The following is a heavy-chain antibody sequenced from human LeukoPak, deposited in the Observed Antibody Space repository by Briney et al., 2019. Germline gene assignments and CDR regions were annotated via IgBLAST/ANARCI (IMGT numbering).Heavy chain of an antibody. CDR3: ASSAYYYGSGSYPGAPDYYYYYGMDV. J-gene: IGHJ6*02. Sequence: GGSLRLSCAASGFTFSSYSMNWVRQAPGKGLEWVSSISSSSSYIYYADSVKGRFTISRDNAKNSLYLQMNSLRAEDTAVYYCASSAYYYGSGSYPGAPDYYYYYGMDVWGQGTTVTVSS. D-gene: IGHD3-10*01. CDR1: GFTFSSYS. CDR2: ISSSSSYI. V-gene: IGHV3-21*01.